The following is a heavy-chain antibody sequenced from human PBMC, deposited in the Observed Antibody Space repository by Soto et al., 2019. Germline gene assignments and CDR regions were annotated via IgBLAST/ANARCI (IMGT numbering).Heavy chain of an antibody. CDR1: GFTFSGSA. J-gene: IGHJ3*02. CDR2: IRSKANSYAT. CDR3: TRHPSNYDFWSGYYTGDAFDI. D-gene: IGHD3-3*01. Sequence: EVQLVESGGGLVQPGGSLKLSCAASGFTFSGSAMHWVRQASGKGLEWVGRIRSKANSYATAYAASVKGRFTISRDDSKNTAYLQMNSLKTEDTAVYYCTRHPSNYDFWSGYYTGDAFDIWGQGTMVTVSS. V-gene: IGHV3-73*02.